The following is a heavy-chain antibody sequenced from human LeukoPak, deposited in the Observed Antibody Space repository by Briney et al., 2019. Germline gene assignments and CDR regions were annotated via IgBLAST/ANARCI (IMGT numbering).Heavy chain of an antibody. J-gene: IGHJ4*02. V-gene: IGHV4-34*01. D-gene: IGHD3-10*01. CDR3: ARRRGGYYDH. Sequence: PSETLSLTCAVYGGSFSGYYWSWIRQPPGKRLEWIGEINHSGSTNYNPSLKSRVTISVDTSKNQFSLKLSSVTAADAAVYYCARRRGGYYDHWGQGTLVTVSS. CDR1: GGSFSGYY. CDR2: INHSGST.